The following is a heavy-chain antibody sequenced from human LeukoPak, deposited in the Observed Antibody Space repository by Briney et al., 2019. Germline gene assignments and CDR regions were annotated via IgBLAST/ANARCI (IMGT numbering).Heavy chain of an antibody. CDR2: ISYDGSNK. J-gene: IGHJ4*02. Sequence: GRSLRLSCAASGFTFSSYAMHWVRQAPGKGLEWVAVISYDGSNKYYADSVKGRFTISRDNSKNTLYLQMNSLRAKDTAVYYCARGAVAGTDLYWGQGTLVTVSS. D-gene: IGHD6-19*01. CDR1: GFTFSSYA. V-gene: IGHV3-30*04. CDR3: ARGAVAGTDLY.